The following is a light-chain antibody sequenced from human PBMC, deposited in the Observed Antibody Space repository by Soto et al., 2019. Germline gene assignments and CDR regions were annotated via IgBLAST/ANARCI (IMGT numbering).Light chain of an antibody. CDR2: DAS. CDR1: QSISVY. J-gene: IGKJ1*01. CDR3: QQRSDLPWT. V-gene: IGKV3-11*01. Sequence: EIELTQSPATLSLSPGERVSLSCRANQSISVYLAWYQQKAGQAPRLLIYDASIRPTGVSARFSGSGSGTDFTLTISSLEAEDFAVYYCQQRSDLPWTFGQGTKVEIK.